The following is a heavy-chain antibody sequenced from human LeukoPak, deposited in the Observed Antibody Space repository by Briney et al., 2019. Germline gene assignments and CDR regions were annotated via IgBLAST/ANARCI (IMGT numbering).Heavy chain of an antibody. CDR3: AREGDDFWSGYSYYYYYGMDV. V-gene: IGHV3-21*01. CDR2: ISSSSSYI. J-gene: IGHJ6*02. Sequence: GGSLRLSCAVSGFTFSSYAMSWVRLTPGKGLEWVSSISSSSSYIYYADSVKGRFTISRDNAKNSLYLQMNSLRAEDTAVYYCAREGDDFWSGYSYYYYYGMDVWGQGTTVTVSS. D-gene: IGHD3-3*01. CDR1: GFTFSSYA.